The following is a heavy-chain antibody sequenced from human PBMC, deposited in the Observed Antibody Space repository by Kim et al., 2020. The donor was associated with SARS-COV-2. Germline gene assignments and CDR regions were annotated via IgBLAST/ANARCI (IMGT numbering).Heavy chain of an antibody. CDR1: GFTFSSYA. J-gene: IGHJ4*02. D-gene: IGHD3-22*01. CDR3: AKRPTMIVVGQYYFDY. CDR2: ISGSGGST. V-gene: IGHV3-23*01. Sequence: GGSLRLSCAASGFTFSSYAMSWVRQAPGKGLEWVSAISGSGGSTYYADSVKGRFTISRDNSKNTLYLQMNSLRAEDTAVYYCAKRPTMIVVGQYYFDYWGQGTLVTVSS.